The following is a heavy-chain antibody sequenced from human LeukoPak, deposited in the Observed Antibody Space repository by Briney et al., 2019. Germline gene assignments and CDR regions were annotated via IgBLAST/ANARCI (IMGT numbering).Heavy chain of an antibody. Sequence: ASVKVSCTASGYSFITFGISWVRQAPGHGLEWMGYISGPSDDINYADNFQDRLTMTTDTSTSTAYMELQSLTSDDTAVYYCARDWDGRSDCFDPWGQGTLVIVSS. D-gene: IGHD1-26*01. CDR3: ARDWDGRSDCFDP. V-gene: IGHV1-18*01. J-gene: IGHJ5*02. CDR1: GYSFITFG. CDR2: ISGPSDDI.